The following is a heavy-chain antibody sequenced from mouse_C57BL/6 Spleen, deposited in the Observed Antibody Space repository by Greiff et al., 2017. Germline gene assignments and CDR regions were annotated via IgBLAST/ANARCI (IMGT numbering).Heavy chain of an antibody. Sequence: VQRVESGPELVKPGASVKISCTASGYSFTSYYIHWVKQRPGQGLEWIGWIYPGSGNTKYNEKFKGKATLTADTSSSTAYMQLSSLTSEDSAVYYGARVNYALDCWGQGTTLTVST. CDR3: ARVNYALDC. V-gene: IGHV1-66*01. CDR2: IYPGSGNT. D-gene: IGHD1-1*02. CDR1: GYSFTSYY. J-gene: IGHJ2*01.